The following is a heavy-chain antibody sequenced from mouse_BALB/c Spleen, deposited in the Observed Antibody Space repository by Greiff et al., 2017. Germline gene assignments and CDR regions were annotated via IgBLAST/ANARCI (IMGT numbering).Heavy chain of an antibody. CDR1: GFNIKDTY. Sequence: VQLQQSGAELVKPGASVKLSCTASGFNIKDTYMHWVKQRPEQGLEWIGRIDPANGNTKYDPKFQGKATITADTSSNPAYLQLSSLTSEDTAVDYCASGVVATRAMDYWGQGTSVTVAS. CDR3: ASGVVATRAMDY. V-gene: IGHV14-3*02. J-gene: IGHJ4*01. CDR2: IDPANGNT. D-gene: IGHD1-1*01.